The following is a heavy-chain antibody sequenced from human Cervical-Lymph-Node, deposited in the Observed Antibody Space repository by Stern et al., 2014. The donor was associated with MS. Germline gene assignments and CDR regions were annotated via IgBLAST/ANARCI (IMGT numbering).Heavy chain of an antibody. V-gene: IGHV3-33*03. D-gene: IGHD3-10*01. CDR3: AKASGTYGSGSLDS. J-gene: IGHJ4*02. CDR1: GFTFSHHG. Sequence: QMPLVQSGGGVVQPGTSLRLSCAASGFTFSHHGMQWVRPAPGKGLEWAAVSWYDGGNKYYADSVKGRFTISRDNSQNTLFLQLNSLRAEDTAVYYCAKASGTYGSGSLDSWGQGTLVTVSS. CDR2: SWYDGGNK.